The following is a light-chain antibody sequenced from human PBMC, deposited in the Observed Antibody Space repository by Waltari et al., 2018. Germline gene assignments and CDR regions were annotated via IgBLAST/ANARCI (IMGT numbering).Light chain of an antibody. Sequence: ERATLSCRASQGVRNYFAWCQQNPGQAPRRLIYGASNRATVIPARFRGSGSGTDFTLTISSLEPEDCAVYDCQQRSNWPLTFGGGTKVEIK. V-gene: IGKV3-11*01. CDR3: QQRSNWPLT. J-gene: IGKJ4*01. CDR2: GAS. CDR1: QGVRNY.